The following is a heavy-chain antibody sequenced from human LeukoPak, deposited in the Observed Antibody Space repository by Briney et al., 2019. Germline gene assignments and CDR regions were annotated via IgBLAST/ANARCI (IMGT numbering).Heavy chain of an antibody. CDR1: GFTVPDYA. Sequence: GGSLRLSCAASGFTVPDYAMNWVRQAPGKGLEWVSSISSSSSYIYYADSVKGRFTISRGNAKNSLYLQMNSLRAEDTAVYYCARPYCSSTSCGWFDPWGQGTLVTVSS. CDR3: ARPYCSSTSCGWFDP. J-gene: IGHJ5*02. CDR2: ISSSSSYI. V-gene: IGHV3-21*01. D-gene: IGHD2-2*01.